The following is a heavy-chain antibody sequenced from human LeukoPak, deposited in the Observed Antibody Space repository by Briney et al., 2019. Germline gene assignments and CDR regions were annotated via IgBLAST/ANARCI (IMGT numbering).Heavy chain of an antibody. CDR3: ARVSTIGSSAFDI. CDR2: TYYRSRWFT. D-gene: IGHD3-9*01. Sequence: SQTLSLTCAISGDSVSSNSAAWNWIRQSPSRGLEWLGRTYYRSRWFTNYAVSVKSRMTINPDTSKNQFSLQLNSVTPEDTAVYYCARVSTIGSSAFDIWGQGAMVTVSS. CDR1: GDSVSSNSAA. J-gene: IGHJ3*02. V-gene: IGHV6-1*01.